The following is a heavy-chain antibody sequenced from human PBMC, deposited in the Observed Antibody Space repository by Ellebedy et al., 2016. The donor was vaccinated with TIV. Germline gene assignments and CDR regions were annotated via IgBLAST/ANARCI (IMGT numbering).Heavy chain of an antibody. Sequence: ASVKVSCXASGYTFTSYGISWVRQATGQGLEWMGWINPNSGGTNYAQKFQGRVTMTRDTSISTAYMELSRLRSDDTAVYYCARGGDDYSKAHYYYYYMDVWGKGTTVTVSS. CDR1: GYTFTSYG. J-gene: IGHJ6*03. CDR3: ARGGDDYSKAHYYYYYMDV. V-gene: IGHV1-2*02. CDR2: INPNSGGT. D-gene: IGHD4-11*01.